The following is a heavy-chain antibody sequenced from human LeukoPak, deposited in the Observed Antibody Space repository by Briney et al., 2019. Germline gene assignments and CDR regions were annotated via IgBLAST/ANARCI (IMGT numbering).Heavy chain of an antibody. D-gene: IGHD1-7*01. V-gene: IGHV3-66*01. CDR2: IYSGGSP. CDR3: ARGGPFTGPISTPRASDY. J-gene: IGHJ4*02. Sequence: PGGSLRLSCAASGFTFSTYNMSWVRQAPGKGLEWVSVIYSGGSPYYADSVKGRFTISRDSSKNTVYLQMNSLRAEDTAVYHCARGGPFTGPISTPRASDYWGQGILVTVSS. CDR1: GFTFSTYN.